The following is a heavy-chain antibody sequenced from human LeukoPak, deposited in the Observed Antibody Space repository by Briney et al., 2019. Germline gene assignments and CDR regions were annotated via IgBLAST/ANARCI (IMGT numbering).Heavy chain of an antibody. J-gene: IGHJ5*02. CDR2: VNHRGST. CDR3: ARVDIVTTNWFDP. Sequence: SETLSLTCAVYGGSFSGYYWSWIRQPPGKGLEWLGEVNHRGSTNYKLSLKSRLTISVDTSRKEISLKLTSVTAADTAIYYCARVDIVTTNWFDPWGQGTLVTVSS. D-gene: IGHD5-12*01. V-gene: IGHV4-34*01. CDR1: GGSFSGYY.